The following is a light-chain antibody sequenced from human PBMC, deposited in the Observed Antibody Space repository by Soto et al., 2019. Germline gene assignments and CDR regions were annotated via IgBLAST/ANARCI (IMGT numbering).Light chain of an antibody. Sequence: DIVLTQSPATLSSSPGERVTISCRASQSISSYLNWYQQKPGKAPRLLIYAASNRPTGVPARFSGSGSGTDFTLSISSLEPEDFAVYYCQQRSSWPLTFGGGTKVEIK. V-gene: IGKV3-11*01. J-gene: IGKJ4*01. CDR1: QSISSY. CDR2: AAS. CDR3: QQRSSWPLT.